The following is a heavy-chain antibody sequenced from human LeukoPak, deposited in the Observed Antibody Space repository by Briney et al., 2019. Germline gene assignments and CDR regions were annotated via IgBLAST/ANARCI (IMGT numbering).Heavy chain of an antibody. CDR2: ISAYNGNT. Sequence: ASVKVSCKASGYTFTSYGISWVRQAPGQGLEWMGCISAYNGNTNYAQKLQGRVTITTDTSTSTAYMELRSLRSDDTAVYYCASLVVVAATRSYFDYWGQGTLVTVSS. V-gene: IGHV1-18*01. D-gene: IGHD2-15*01. J-gene: IGHJ4*02. CDR1: GYTFTSYG. CDR3: ASLVVVAATRSYFDY.